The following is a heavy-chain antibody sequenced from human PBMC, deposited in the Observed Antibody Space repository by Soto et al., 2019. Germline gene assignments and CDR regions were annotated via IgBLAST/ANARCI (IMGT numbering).Heavy chain of an antibody. CDR1: GFSFRVNG. J-gene: IGHJ4*02. CDR2: LGGAVGGT. Sequence: GGSLRLSCEVSGFSFRVNGVSWVRQAPGKGLEWVSTLGGAVGGTYYADSVKGRFTISRDSSKDTLYLQMNNLRAEDTALYYCAKGGVIATFGGVIVPYYFDSWGQGTPVTVSS. D-gene: IGHD3-16*02. CDR3: AKGGVIATFGGVIVPYYFDS. V-gene: IGHV3-23*01.